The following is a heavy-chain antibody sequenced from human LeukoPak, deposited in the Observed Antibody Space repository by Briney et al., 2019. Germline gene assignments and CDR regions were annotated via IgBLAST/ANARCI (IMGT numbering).Heavy chain of an antibody. CDR1: GGSFSGYY. CDR2: INHSGST. V-gene: IGHV4-34*01. D-gene: IGHD6-13*01. CDR3: ARGRSSWYGAYYFDY. J-gene: IGHJ4*02. Sequence: PSETLSLTCAVYGGSFSGYYWSWIRQPPGKGLEWIGEINHSGSTNYNPSLKSRVTISVDTSKNQFSLKLSSVTAADTAVYYCARGRSSWYGAYYFDYWGQGTLVTVSS.